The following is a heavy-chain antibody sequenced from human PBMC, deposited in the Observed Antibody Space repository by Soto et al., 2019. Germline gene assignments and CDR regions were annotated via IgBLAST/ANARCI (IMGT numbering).Heavy chain of an antibody. CDR2: VTPMFGTA. D-gene: IGHD1-7*01. CDR1: GGTFSNSV. J-gene: IGHJ6*01. V-gene: IGHV1-69*12. Sequence: QVQLVQSGADVKKPGSSVRVSCKASGGTFSNSVINWVRQAPGQGLEWMGEVTPMFGTANYAQRFQGRVTITADESTTNSYMDLSSLRSEDTAVYYCARGTQGFYYYGLDVWGQGTTVTVSS. CDR3: ARGTQGFYYYGLDV.